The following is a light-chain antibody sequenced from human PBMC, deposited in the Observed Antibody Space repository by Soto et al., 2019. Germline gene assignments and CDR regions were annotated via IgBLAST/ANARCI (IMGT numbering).Light chain of an antibody. J-gene: IGLJ3*02. Sequence: QSALTQPRSVSGSPGQSVTISCTGTSSDVGGYNYVSWYQQHPGKAPKLMIYDVSKRPSGVPDRFSGSKSGNTASLTISGLQAEDEADYYCCSYAGSYTSDWVFGGGTKVTVL. CDR2: DVS. CDR1: SSDVGGYNY. V-gene: IGLV2-11*01. CDR3: CSYAGSYTSDWV.